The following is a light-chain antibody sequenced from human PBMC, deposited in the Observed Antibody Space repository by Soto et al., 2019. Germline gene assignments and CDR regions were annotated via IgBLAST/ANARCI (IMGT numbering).Light chain of an antibody. CDR2: DAF. J-gene: IGKJ1*01. Sequence: DIQITQSPSTPPASVGDRVTITCRASQSISSWLAWYQQKPGKAPTLLIYDAFSLESGVPSRFSGSGSGTEFTLTISSLQPDDFATYYCQQYNIYSWTFGQGTKVDI. CDR3: QQYNIYSWT. CDR1: QSISSW. V-gene: IGKV1-5*01.